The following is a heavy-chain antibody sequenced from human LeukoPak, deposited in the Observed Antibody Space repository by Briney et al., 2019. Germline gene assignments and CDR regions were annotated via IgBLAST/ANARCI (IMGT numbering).Heavy chain of an antibody. Sequence: ASVKVSCKASGYTFTGYYMHWVRQAPGQGLEWIGWINPNSGGTNYAQKFQGRVTMTRDTSISTAYMELSRLRSDDTAVYYCARNIVVVPAARGAFDIWGQGTMVTVSS. CDR1: GYTFTGYY. D-gene: IGHD2-2*01. J-gene: IGHJ3*02. V-gene: IGHV1-2*02. CDR3: ARNIVVVPAARGAFDI. CDR2: INPNSGGT.